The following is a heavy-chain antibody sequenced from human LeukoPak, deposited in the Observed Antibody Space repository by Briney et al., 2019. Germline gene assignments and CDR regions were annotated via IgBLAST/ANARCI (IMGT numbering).Heavy chain of an antibody. CDR3: ARRRRSYDSSGYYRFYYYYYMDV. CDR1: GGSISSSNW. Sequence: SETLSLTCAVSGGSISSSNWWRWVRQPPGKGLEWIGSIYYSGSTYYNPSLKSRVTISVDTSKNQFSLKLSSVTAADTAVYYCARRRRSYDSSGYYRFYYYYYMDVWGKGTTVTISS. V-gene: IGHV4-4*02. CDR2: IYYSGST. J-gene: IGHJ6*03. D-gene: IGHD3-22*01.